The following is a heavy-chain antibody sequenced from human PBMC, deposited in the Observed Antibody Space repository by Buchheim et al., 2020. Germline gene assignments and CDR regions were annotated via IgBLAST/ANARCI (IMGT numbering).Heavy chain of an antibody. J-gene: IGHJ6*02. V-gene: IGHV1-2*04. D-gene: IGHD2-2*02. CDR1: GYTFTGYY. Sequence: QVQLVQSGAEVKKPGASVKVSCKASGYTFTGYYMHWVRQALGQGLEWMGWINPNSGGTNYAQKFQGWVTMTRDTSISTAYMELGRLRSDDTAVYYCARLGGGYCSSTSCYRSDYYYGMDVWGQGTT. CDR3: ARLGGGYCSSTSCYRSDYYYGMDV. CDR2: INPNSGGT.